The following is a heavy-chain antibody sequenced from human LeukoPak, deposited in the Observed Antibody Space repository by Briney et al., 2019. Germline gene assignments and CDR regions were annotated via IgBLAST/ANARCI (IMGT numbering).Heavy chain of an antibody. CDR1: GYTLTGYY. Sequence: ASVNVSCKASGYTLTGYYMHWVRQAPGQGLEWMGWINPNSGATNYPQKFQGRVTMTSDTSVSTAYMEMTGLRSDDTAVYYCARGHDSSGYHPNWFDPWGQGTLVTVSS. D-gene: IGHD3-22*01. CDR2: INPNSGAT. J-gene: IGHJ5*02. V-gene: IGHV1-2*02. CDR3: ARGHDSSGYHPNWFDP.